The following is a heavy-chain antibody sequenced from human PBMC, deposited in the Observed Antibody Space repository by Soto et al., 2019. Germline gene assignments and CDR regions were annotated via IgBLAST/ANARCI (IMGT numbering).Heavy chain of an antibody. CDR3: AKDQEWFDR. Sequence: EVQLLESGGGLVQPGGSLRLSCAASGFTFSSYAMSWVRQAPGKGLEWVSAISGSGGSTYYADSVEGRFTISRDNSKNTLFLHMNSLRAEVTAVYYCAKDQEWFDRWGQGTLVTVCS. J-gene: IGHJ5*02. CDR1: GFTFSSYA. V-gene: IGHV3-23*01. CDR2: ISGSGGST.